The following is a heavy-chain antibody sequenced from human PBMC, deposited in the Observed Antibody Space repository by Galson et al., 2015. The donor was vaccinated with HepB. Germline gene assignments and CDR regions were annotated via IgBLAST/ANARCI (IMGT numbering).Heavy chain of an antibody. J-gene: IGHJ6*03. D-gene: IGHD2-2*01. Sequence: SVKVSCKVSGGPFSSYAVSWVRQAPGQGLELMGGLIPIFGTAHYTQKFQGRLTVTADDSTSTAYMELSSLRSEDTAVYYCATFDCSSTSCFRQYYYYPDVWGKGTTVTVSS. CDR2: LIPIFGTA. CDR3: ATFDCSSTSCFRQYYYYPDV. V-gene: IGHV1-69*13. CDR1: GGPFSSYA.